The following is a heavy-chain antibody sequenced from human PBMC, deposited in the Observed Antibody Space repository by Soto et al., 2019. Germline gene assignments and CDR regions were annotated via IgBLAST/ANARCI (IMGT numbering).Heavy chain of an antibody. D-gene: IGHD3-22*01. CDR1: GYTFTSCY. J-gene: IGHJ5*02. V-gene: IGHV1-8*01. CDR3: ARGGLNYYDSSGYLP. Sequence: GASVNGSWKSAGYTFTSCYINWVRQATGQGLEWMGWMNPNSGNTGYAQKFQGRVTMTRNTSISTAYMELSSLRSEDTAVYYCARGGLNYYDSSGYLPWGQVTLVTVSS. CDR2: MNPNSGNT.